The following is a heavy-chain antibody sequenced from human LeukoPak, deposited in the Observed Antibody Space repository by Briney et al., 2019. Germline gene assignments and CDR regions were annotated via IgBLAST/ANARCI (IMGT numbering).Heavy chain of an antibody. V-gene: IGHV3-23*01. Sequence: GGSLRLSCTASGFIFSTCAMSWVRHALGKGLEWVSAISGSGGTTYYADSVKGRFTISRDNSKNTLFLQMNSLRAEDTAVYYCAKDRSSSSWFDGYDFWGQGTMVTVSS. J-gene: IGHJ3*01. CDR2: ISGSGGTT. CDR3: AKDRSSSSWFDGYDF. CDR1: GFIFSTCA. D-gene: IGHD6-13*01.